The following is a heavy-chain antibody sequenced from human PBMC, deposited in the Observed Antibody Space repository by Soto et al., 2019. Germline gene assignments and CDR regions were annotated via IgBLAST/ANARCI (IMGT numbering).Heavy chain of an antibody. CDR1: GGSISSSSYY. CDR3: ASSGGYSSSWYRTPRYGMDV. CDR2: IYYSGNT. V-gene: IGHV4-39*01. Sequence: SETLSLTCTVSGGSISSSSYYWGWIRQPPGKGLEWIGSIYYSGNTYYNPSLKSRVTISVDTSKNQFSLKLSSVTAADTAVYYCASSGGYSSSWYRTPRYGMDVWGQGTTVTVSS. J-gene: IGHJ6*02. D-gene: IGHD6-13*01.